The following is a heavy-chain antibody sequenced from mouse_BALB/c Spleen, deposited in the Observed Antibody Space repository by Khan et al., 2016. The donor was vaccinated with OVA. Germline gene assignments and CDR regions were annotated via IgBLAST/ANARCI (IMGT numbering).Heavy chain of an antibody. CDR1: GYSITSDYA. CDR3: ARSIMAN. J-gene: IGHJ2*01. V-gene: IGHV3-2*02. CDR2: ISYSGRT. Sequence: EVQLQESGPGLVKPSQSLSLTCTVTGYSITSDYAWNWIRQFPGNKLEWMGYISYSGRTSYNPSLKSRISITRDTSKNQLFLQLNSVTTEDTATYYCARSIMANWGQGTTLTVSS.